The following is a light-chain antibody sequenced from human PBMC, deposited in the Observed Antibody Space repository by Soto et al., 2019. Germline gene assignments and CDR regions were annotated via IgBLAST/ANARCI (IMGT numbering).Light chain of an antibody. CDR1: QSISNW. J-gene: IGKJ4*01. Sequence: DLQMTQSPSSVSASVGDRVTITCRASQSISNWLAWYQQKPGKAPKLLIYAASNLQTGVPSRFSGSGYGTEFTLTINNLQPEDFATYFCQQPISFPLTFGGGTRVDIK. CDR2: AAS. CDR3: QQPISFPLT. V-gene: IGKV1-12*01.